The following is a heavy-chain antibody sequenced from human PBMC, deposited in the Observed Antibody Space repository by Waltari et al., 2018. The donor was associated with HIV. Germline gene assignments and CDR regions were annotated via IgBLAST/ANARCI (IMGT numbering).Heavy chain of an antibody. CDR2: IFSNDEK. Sequence: QVTLKESGPVLVKPTETLTLTCTVSGFSLSNARMGVSWIRQPPGKALEWLAHIFSNDEKSYSTSLKSRLTISKDTSKSQVVLTMTNMDPVDTATYYCARTEGNDESLRWFDPWGQGTLVTVSS. J-gene: IGHJ5*02. CDR3: ARTEGNDESLRWFDP. CDR1: GFSLSNARMG. V-gene: IGHV2-26*01. D-gene: IGHD1-1*01.